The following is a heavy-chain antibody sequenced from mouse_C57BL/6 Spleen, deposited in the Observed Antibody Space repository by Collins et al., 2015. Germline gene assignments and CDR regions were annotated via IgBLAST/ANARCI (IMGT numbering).Heavy chain of an antibody. D-gene: IGHD2-1*01. CDR3: ARSHGN. J-gene: IGHJ3*01. Sequence: GKSLEWIGDINPNNGDTFYNQKFKGKATLTVDKSSSTAYMQLNILTSEDSAVYYCARSHGNWGQGTLVTVSA. CDR2: INPNNGDT. V-gene: IGHV1S46*01.